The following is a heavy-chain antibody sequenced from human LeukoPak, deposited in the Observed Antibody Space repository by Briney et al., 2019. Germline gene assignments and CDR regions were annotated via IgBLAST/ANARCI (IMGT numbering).Heavy chain of an antibody. CDR1: GFTFRSYS. J-gene: IGHJ4*02. V-gene: IGHV3-48*01. CDR3: ARDGTGGVNYFGAGSYDS. CDR2: ISGTSSTI. Sequence: PGGSLRLSCVASGFTFRSYSLNWVRQAPGKGLEWISYISGTSSTIYYTDSVKGRFTISRDNGKNSLYLQMNSLEVEDTAMYYCARDGTGGVNYFGAGSYDSCGQGTLVVVSS. D-gene: IGHD3-10*01.